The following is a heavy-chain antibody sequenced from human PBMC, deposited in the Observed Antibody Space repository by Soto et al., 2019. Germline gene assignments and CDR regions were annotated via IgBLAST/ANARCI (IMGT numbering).Heavy chain of an antibody. J-gene: IGHJ3*02. D-gene: IGHD3-10*01. CDR2: IIPIFGTA. V-gene: IGHV1-69*13. CDR1: GGTFSSYA. Sequence: ASVKVSCKASGGTFSSYAISSVRQAPGQGLEWMGGIIPIFGTANYAQKFQGRVTTTADESTSTAYMELSSLRSEDTAVYYCARDQHRRITMVRGVRIGAFDIWGQGTMVTVSS. CDR3: ARDQHRRITMVRGVRIGAFDI.